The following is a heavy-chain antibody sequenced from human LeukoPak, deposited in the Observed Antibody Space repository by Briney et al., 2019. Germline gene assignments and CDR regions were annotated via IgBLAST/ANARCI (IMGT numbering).Heavy chain of an antibody. CDR3: AKAGASYYDFWSGYWYFDC. CDR1: GFTFSSYA. CDR2: ISGSGGST. Sequence: PGGSLRLSCAASGFTFSSYAMSWVRQAPGKGLEWVSAISGSGGSTYYADSVKGRFTISRDNSKNTLYLQMNSLRAEDTAVYYCAKAGASYYDFWSGYWYFDCWGQGTLVTVSS. D-gene: IGHD3-3*01. V-gene: IGHV3-23*01. J-gene: IGHJ4*02.